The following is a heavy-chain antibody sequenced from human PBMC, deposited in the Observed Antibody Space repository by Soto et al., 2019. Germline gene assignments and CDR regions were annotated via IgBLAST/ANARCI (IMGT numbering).Heavy chain of an antibody. Sequence: QVQLVQSGAEVKKPGSSVKVSCKASGGTFSSYAISWVRQAPGQGLEWMGGIIPIFGTANYAQKFQGRVTITADDSTSTGYMELSSLRSEDTAVYYCARENSWIFAGLDGGYYYYYGMDVWGQGTTVTVSS. CDR1: GGTFSSYA. CDR2: IIPIFGTA. V-gene: IGHV1-69*01. CDR3: ARENSWIFAGLDGGYYYYYGMDV. J-gene: IGHJ6*02. D-gene: IGHD3-3*01.